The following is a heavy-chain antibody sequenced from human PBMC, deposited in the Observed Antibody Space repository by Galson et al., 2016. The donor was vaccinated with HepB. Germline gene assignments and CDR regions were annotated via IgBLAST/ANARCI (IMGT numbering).Heavy chain of an antibody. CDR1: GYPFSNYY. V-gene: IGHV1-46*01. CDR3: ARHVAVPGTRGFDS. J-gene: IGHJ4*02. D-gene: IGHD6-19*01. CDR2: VHPSDSLTDPT. Sequence: SVKVSCKASGYPFSNYYMHWVRQAPGQGLEWMGIVHPSDSLTDPTRYAEKFQDRVTISLDTSNNQLSLELNFVTAADTAIYYCARHVAVPGTRGFDSWGQGTLVTVSS.